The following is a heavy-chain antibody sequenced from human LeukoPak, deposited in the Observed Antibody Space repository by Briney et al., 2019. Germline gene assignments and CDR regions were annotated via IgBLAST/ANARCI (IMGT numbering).Heavy chain of an antibody. CDR2: IKQDGSEK. V-gene: IGHV3-7*01. D-gene: IGHD4-23*01. CDR3: ASRNSLFI. J-gene: IGHJ4*02. Sequence: GGSLRLSCAASGFTFSRYWMHWVRQAPGKGLEWAANIKQDGSEKYYVDSVKGRFTISRDNAKNSLYLQMNSLRAEDTAVYYCASRNSLFIWGQGTLVTVSS. CDR1: GFTFSRYW.